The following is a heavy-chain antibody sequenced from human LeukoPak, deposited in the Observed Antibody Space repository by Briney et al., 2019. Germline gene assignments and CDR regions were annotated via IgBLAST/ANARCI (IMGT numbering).Heavy chain of an antibody. CDR2: IYPADSDT. CDR3: ARTHSFGISKGFDP. V-gene: IGHV5-51*01. D-gene: IGHD5-18*01. CDR1: EYSFTNYW. Sequence: SGESLKISCKASEYSFTNYWIAWVRQMPEKGLEWMGIIYPADSDTRYSPSFQGQVTISADKSISTAYLQWSSLKASDTAMYYCARTHSFGISKGFDPWGQGTLVTVSS. J-gene: IGHJ5*02.